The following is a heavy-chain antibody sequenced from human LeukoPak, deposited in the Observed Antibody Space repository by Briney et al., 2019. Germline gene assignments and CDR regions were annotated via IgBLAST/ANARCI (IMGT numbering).Heavy chain of an antibody. V-gene: IGHV3-7*01. CDR3: ASDFVGNSDY. D-gene: IGHD4-23*01. CDR2: IRQDESER. J-gene: IGHJ4*02. CDR1: GFAFSSYW. Sequence: PGGSLRLSCAASGFAFSSYWMSWVRQAPGKGPEWVANIRQDESERYYVDSVKGRFAISRDNAKNSLYLQMNSLRVEDSALYYCASDFVGNSDYWGQGTLVTVSP.